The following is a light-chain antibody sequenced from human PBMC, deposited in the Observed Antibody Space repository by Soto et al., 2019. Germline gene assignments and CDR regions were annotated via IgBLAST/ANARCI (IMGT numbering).Light chain of an antibody. V-gene: IGKV1-39*01. CDR2: AAS. J-gene: IGKJ1*01. CDR1: QSIGTY. CDR3: QQGYSTPWA. Sequence: DIQMTQSPSSLSASVGDRVTITCRASQSIGTYLHWYQQKPGKAPKLLIYAASNLQSGVTSRLSHSGSGTDFTLTMNSLQPEDFATYYCQQGYSTPWAFGQGTKVEIK.